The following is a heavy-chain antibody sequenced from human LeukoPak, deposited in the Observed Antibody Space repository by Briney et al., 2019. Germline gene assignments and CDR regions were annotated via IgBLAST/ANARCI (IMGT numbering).Heavy chain of an antibody. CDR2: IYSGGST. CDR1: GFTVSSNF. D-gene: IGHD4-17*01. Sequence: GGSLRLSCAASGFTVSSNFMGWVRQAPGKGLEWVSVIYSGGSTYYADSVKGRFTISRDNSKNTLHLQMKSLAAEDTAVYYCARLDGPTVTSFDYWGQGTLVTVSS. V-gene: IGHV3-53*01. CDR3: ARLDGPTVTSFDY. J-gene: IGHJ4*02.